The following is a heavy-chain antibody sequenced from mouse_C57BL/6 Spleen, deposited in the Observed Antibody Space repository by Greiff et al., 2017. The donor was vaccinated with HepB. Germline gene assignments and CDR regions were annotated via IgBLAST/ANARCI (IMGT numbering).Heavy chain of an antibody. J-gene: IGHJ2*01. CDR2: IDPANGNT. Sequence: VQLQQSGAELVRPGASVKLSCTASGFNIKNNYMHWVKQRPEQGLEWIGRIDPANGNTKYTPKFQGKATITADTSSNTAYLQLSSLTSEDTAIYYCARRAPSADYRYFDYWGQGTTVTVSS. D-gene: IGHD2-13*01. CDR1: GFNIKNNY. CDR3: ARRAPSADYRYFDY. V-gene: IGHV14-3*01.